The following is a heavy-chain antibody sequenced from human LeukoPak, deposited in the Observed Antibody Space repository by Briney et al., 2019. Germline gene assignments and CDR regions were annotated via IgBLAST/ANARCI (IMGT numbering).Heavy chain of an antibody. CDR3: AKDGVTKGHMDV. CDR2: ISWDGGST. V-gene: IGHV3-43*01. CDR1: GFTFDDYT. J-gene: IGHJ6*03. Sequence: SGGSLRLSCVASGFTFDDYTMHWVRQAPGKGLEWVSLISWDGGSTYYADSVKGRFTISRDNSKNSLYLQMNSLRTEDTALYYCAKDGVTKGHMDVWGKGTTVTVSS. D-gene: IGHD4-11*01.